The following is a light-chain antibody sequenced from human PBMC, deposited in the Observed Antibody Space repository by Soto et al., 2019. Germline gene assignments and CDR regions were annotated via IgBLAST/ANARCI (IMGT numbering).Light chain of an antibody. V-gene: IGKV3-20*01. CDR2: DAS. CDR1: QSVRNSY. Sequence: EIVLTQAPDTLALSPGERASLSCGARQSVRNSYSAWYKQNPGQPPTFPLYDASTRATGIPHRFRGSGSGTDFTLTIRRLEPEDYAVSSCKTYGSPPLTFGGG. CDR3: KTYGSPPLT. J-gene: IGKJ4*01.